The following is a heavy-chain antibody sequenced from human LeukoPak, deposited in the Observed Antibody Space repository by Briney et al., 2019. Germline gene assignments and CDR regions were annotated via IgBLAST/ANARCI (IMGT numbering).Heavy chain of an antibody. CDR2: ICKTGHT. Sequence: GGCLRLSCVPCGFSFSSYYMHWVRQVTGKGLEWISGICKTGHTSYAGSVTSRVTISRENAKNTLNPQMDDLRAGDTAVYCRATGAEVWNYWGQGTLVTVSS. V-gene: IGHV3-13*01. J-gene: IGHJ4*02. CDR3: ATGAEVWNY. CDR1: GFSFSSYY. D-gene: IGHD7-27*01.